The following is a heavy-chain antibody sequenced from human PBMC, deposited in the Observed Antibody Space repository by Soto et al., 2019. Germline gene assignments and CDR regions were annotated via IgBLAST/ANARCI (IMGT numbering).Heavy chain of an antibody. CDR2: IIPSCGTA. CDR1: GGTFSSYA. Sequence: SVKVSCKASGGTFSSYAISWVRQAPGQGLEWMGMIIPSCGTANYAQKFQGRVTMTGDTSTSTVYMELSSLRSEDTALYYCARVYCSGGSCYSIDYWGQGTLVTVSS. V-gene: IGHV1-69*06. J-gene: IGHJ4*02. CDR3: ARVYCSGGSCYSIDY. D-gene: IGHD2-15*01.